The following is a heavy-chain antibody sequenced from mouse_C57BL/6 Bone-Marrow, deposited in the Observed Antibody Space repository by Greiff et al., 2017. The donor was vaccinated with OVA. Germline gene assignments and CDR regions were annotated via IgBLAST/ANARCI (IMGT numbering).Heavy chain of an antibody. V-gene: IGHV1-54*01. CDR1: GYAFTNYL. J-gene: IGHJ3*01. CDR2: INPGRGGT. D-gene: IGHD3-2*02. CDR3: ARPQLRLRPAWFAY. Sequence: VKLQESGAELVRPGTSVKVSCKASGYAFTNYLIEWVKQRPGQGLEWIGVINPGRGGTNYNEKFKGKATLTADKSSSTAYMQLSSLTSEDSAVYFCARPQLRLRPAWFAYWGQGTLVTVSA.